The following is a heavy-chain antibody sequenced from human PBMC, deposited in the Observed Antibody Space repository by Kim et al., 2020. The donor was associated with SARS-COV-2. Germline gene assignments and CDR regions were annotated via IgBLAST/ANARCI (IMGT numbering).Heavy chain of an antibody. Sequence: SETLSLTCAVYGGSFSGYYWSWIRQPPGKGLEWIGEINHSGSTNYNPSLKSRVTISVDTSKNQFSLKLSSVTAADTAVYYCARTSEISLMAAAGSYFDYWGQGTLVTFSS. CDR2: INHSGST. V-gene: IGHV4-34*01. D-gene: IGHD6-13*01. J-gene: IGHJ4*02. CDR1: GGSFSGYY. CDR3: ARTSEISLMAAAGSYFDY.